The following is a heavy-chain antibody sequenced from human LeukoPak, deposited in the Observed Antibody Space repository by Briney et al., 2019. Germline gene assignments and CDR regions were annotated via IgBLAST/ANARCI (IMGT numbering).Heavy chain of an antibody. Sequence: PLETLSLTCTVSGDSINSLDLWSWVRQPPGKGLEWTGEMYLSGTTHSNPSVKSRVTISIDKSKNQFFLNLSSVTAADTAVYYCASARYSSSPYFDYWGQGTLVTVSS. CDR2: MYLSGTT. CDR3: ASARYSSSPYFDY. J-gene: IGHJ4*02. D-gene: IGHD6-13*01. CDR1: GDSINSLDL. V-gene: IGHV4-4*02.